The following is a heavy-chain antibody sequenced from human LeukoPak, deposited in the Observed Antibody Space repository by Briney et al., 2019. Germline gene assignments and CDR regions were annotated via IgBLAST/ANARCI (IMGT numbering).Heavy chain of an antibody. CDR3: AREMGYYDYVWGSYRMSTFDY. CDR2: IWYDGSNK. V-gene: IGHV3-33*01. Sequence: GGSLRLSCAASGFTFSSYGMHWVRQAPGKGLEWVAVIWYDGSNKYYADSVKGRFTISRDNSKNTLYLQMNSLRAEDTAVYYCAREMGYYDYVWGSYRMSTFDYWGQGTLVTVSS. D-gene: IGHD3-16*02. CDR1: GFTFSSYG. J-gene: IGHJ4*02.